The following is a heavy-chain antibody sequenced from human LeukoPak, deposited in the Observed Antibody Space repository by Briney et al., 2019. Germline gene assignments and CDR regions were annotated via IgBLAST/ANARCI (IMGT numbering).Heavy chain of an antibody. Sequence: SETLSLTCAVYGGAFSGYYWSWIRQPPGKRLEWVGESNDSGGTNYNPSLKSRVTISADKSKNQVSLKLTSVTAADTAVYYCARLSVIVGAALEYYYYYMDVWGQGTTVTVSS. CDR3: ARLSVIVGAALEYYYYYMDV. J-gene: IGHJ6*03. CDR2: SNDSGGT. CDR1: GGAFSGYY. V-gene: IGHV4-34*01. D-gene: IGHD1-26*01.